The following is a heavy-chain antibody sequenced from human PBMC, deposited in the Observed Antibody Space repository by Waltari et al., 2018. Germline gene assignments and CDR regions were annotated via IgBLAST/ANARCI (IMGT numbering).Heavy chain of an antibody. V-gene: IGHV3-30-3*01. CDR3: ASRHSSSWYSFDY. CDR2: ISNDGSDK. Sequence: QVQVVESGGGVVQPGRSLTLSCAAPGFTFSSNTMHWVRQAPGKGLEWVALISNDGSDKDYADSVKGRFTISRDNSNYKVYLQMDSLKIEDTAIYYCASRHSSSWYSFDYWGQGTLVTVSS. CDR1: GFTFSSNT. J-gene: IGHJ4*02. D-gene: IGHD6-13*01.